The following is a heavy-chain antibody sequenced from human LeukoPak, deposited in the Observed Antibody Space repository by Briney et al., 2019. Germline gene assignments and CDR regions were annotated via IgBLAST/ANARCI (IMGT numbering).Heavy chain of an antibody. J-gene: IGHJ5*02. D-gene: IGHD2-21*02. V-gene: IGHV1-69*06. Sequence: ASVKVSCKASGGTFSSYAISWVRQAPGQGLEWMGGIIPIFGTANYAQKLQGRVTITADKSTSTAYMELSSLRSEDTAVYYCARDREPAYCGGDCYNNWFDPWGQGTLVTVSS. CDR3: ARDREPAYCGGDCYNNWFDP. CDR1: GGTFSSYA. CDR2: IIPIFGTA.